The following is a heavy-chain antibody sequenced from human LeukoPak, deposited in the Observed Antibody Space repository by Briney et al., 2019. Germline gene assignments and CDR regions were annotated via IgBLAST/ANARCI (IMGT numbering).Heavy chain of an antibody. D-gene: IGHD3-10*01. J-gene: IGHJ3*02. CDR2: IYYSGST. CDR1: GGSISSYY. V-gene: IGHV4-59*01. CDR3: ALSPYSYYGSEPGAFDI. Sequence: NPSETLSLTCTVSGGSISSYYWSWIRQPPGKGLEWIGYIYYSGSTNYNPSLKSRVTISVDTSKNQFSLKLSSVTAADTAVYYCALSPYSYYGSEPGAFDIWGQGTMVTVSS.